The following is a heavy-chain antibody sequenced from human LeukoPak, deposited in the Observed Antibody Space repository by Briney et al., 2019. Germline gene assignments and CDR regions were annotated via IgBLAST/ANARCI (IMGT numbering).Heavy chain of an antibody. D-gene: IGHD2-15*01. J-gene: IGHJ6*02. CDR1: GFTFSSYS. CDR2: ISSSSSYI. V-gene: IGHV3-21*01. Sequence: GGSLRLPCAASGFTFSSYSMNWVRQAPGKGLEWVSSISSSSSYIYYADSVKGRFTISRDNAKNSLYLQMNSLRAEDTAVYYCARGSPCSGGSCYRNYYYYGMDVWGQGTTVTVSS. CDR3: ARGSPCSGGSCYRNYYYYGMDV.